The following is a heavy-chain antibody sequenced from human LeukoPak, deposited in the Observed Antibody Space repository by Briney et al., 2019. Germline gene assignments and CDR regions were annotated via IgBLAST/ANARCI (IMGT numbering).Heavy chain of an antibody. D-gene: IGHD4-23*01. V-gene: IGHV1-18*01. CDR3: VRPLPTGVVDY. CDR1: GYTFTGYG. CDR2: ISAYNGNT. J-gene: IGHJ4*02. Sequence: ASVKVSCKASGYTFTGYGISWVRQAPGQGLEWMGWISAYNGNTHYAQKLQGRVTMTTDTSTSTAYMELRSLRSDDTAVYFCVRPLPTGVVDYWGQGTLVTVSS.